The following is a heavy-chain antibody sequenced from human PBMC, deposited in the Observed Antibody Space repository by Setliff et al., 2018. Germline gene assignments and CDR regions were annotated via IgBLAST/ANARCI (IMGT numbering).Heavy chain of an antibody. V-gene: IGHV1-46*01. CDR3: ARAGLAAAGRKGVFDH. D-gene: IGHD6-13*01. Sequence: ASVKVSCKTSGYSLTSHYMHWVRQAPGQGLEWMGIISPGGVTFSSTQNFEGRVSMTSDTSTSTVFMELNSLTSDDTGVYYCARAGLAAAGRKGVFDHWGQGTLVTVSS. CDR2: ISPGGVTF. CDR1: GYSLTSHY. J-gene: IGHJ4*02.